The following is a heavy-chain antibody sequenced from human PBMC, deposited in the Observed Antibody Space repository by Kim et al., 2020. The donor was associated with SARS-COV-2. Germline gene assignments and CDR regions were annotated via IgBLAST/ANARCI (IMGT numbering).Heavy chain of an antibody. CDR1: GFTFSNFA. D-gene: IGHD6-19*01. CDR2: IRNDGGST. J-gene: IGHJ4*02. CDR3: VKDLRTGWPYQFDS. Sequence: GGSLRLSCSASGFTFSNFAMHWVRQAPGKGLQYVSSIRNDGGSTYYADSAKGRFTISRDNSYGTLFLQMSSLRIEDTALYYCVKDLRTGWPYQFDSWGQGTLVTVSS. V-gene: IGHV3-64D*06.